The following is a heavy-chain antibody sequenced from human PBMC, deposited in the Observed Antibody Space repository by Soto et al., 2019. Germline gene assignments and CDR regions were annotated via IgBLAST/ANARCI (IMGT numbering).Heavy chain of an antibody. J-gene: IGHJ4*02. CDR1: GDRLTNLF. CDR3: ATALVVPAVTFSY. Sequence: ASVEVACTVSGDRLTNLFMHWSLQAPGKGLEWMGGFDPEDGETIYAQKFQGRVTMTEDTSTDTAYMELSSLRSEDTAVYYCATALVVPAVTFSYWGQGTPVPVSS. CDR2: FDPEDGET. D-gene: IGHD2-2*01. V-gene: IGHV1-24*01.